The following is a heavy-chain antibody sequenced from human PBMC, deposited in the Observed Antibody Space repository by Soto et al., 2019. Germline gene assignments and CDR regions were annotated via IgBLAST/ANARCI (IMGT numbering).Heavy chain of an antibody. V-gene: IGHV1-69*12. CDR2: IIPIFGTA. CDR3: GSVVTPRYFFGMDV. CDR1: GGTFSSYT. D-gene: IGHD2-15*01. Sequence: QVQLVQSGAEVKKPGSSVKVSCKASGGTFSSYTINWVRQAPGQGLEWMGGIIPIFGTADYAQKFQGRVTVTAVESTRTAYMELGTLRSEDTAVYYCGSVVTPRYFFGMDVWGQGTTVTVSS. J-gene: IGHJ6*02.